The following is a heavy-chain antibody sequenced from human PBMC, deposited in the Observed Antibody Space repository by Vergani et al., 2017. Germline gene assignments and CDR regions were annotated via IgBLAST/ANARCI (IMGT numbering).Heavy chain of an antibody. V-gene: IGHV3-11*01. D-gene: IGHD7-27*01. CDR1: GFTFSDYY. Sequence: QVQLVESGGGLFKPGGSLRLSCAASGFTFSDYYMSWIRQAPGKGLKWFSYISSSGSTISYADSVKGRFTISRDNAKNSLDLQMNSLRAEDTAVYYCARVGTEPYDAFDIWGQGTMVTVSS. J-gene: IGHJ3*02. CDR2: ISSSGSTI. CDR3: ARVGTEPYDAFDI.